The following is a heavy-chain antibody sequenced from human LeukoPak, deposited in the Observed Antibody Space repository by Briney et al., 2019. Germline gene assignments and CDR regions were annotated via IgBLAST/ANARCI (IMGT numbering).Heavy chain of an antibody. J-gene: IGHJ6*03. CDR3: ARGRFGELIVRQVLYYYYYMDV. CDR1: GDSISSYY. D-gene: IGHD3-10*01. Sequence: SETLSLTCTVSGDSISSYYWSWIRQPAGEGLEWIGRIYTSVTTNYNPSLKSRVTMSLDTSKNHFSLKLSSVTAADTAVYYCARGRFGELIVRQVLYYYYYMDVWGKGTTVTVSS. CDR2: IYTSVTT. V-gene: IGHV4-4*07.